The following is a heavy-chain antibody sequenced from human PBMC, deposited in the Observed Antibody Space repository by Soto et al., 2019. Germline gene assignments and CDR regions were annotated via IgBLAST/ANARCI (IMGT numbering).Heavy chain of an antibody. D-gene: IGHD4-17*01. CDR2: VNWGGDTT. J-gene: IGHJ6*02. CDR3: AKGATVTTHYQYYGMDV. CDR1: GFTFDDFA. V-gene: IGHV3-43D*04. Sequence: GSLRLSCAASGFTFDDFAMCWVRQVPGKGLEWISLVNWGGDTTFYADSVKGRFIISRDNSKNSVYLQMNSLRSDDSAIYYCAKGATVTTHYQYYGMDVWGRGTTVTVSS.